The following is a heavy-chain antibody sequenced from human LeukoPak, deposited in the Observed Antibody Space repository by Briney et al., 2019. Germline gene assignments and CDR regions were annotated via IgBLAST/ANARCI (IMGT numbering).Heavy chain of an antibody. D-gene: IGHD6-19*01. V-gene: IGHV1-2*02. J-gene: IGHJ4*02. CDR2: FNPNSGDS. CDR1: GYTFTGYY. Sequence: ASVKISCKASGYTFTGYYMHWVRQAPGQGLEWMGCFNPNSGDSNYAQKFQGRVTMARDTSISTAYMELSSLRSDDTAVYYCTRDYSGSFGDYWGQGTLVVVSS. CDR3: TRDYSGSFGDY.